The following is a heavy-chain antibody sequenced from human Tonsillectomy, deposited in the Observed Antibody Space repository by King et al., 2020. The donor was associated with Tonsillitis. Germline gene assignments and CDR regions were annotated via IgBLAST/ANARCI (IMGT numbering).Heavy chain of an antibody. CDR1: GFTFSSYG. D-gene: IGHD3-22*01. Sequence: QLVQSGGGVVQPGRSLRLSCAASGFTFSSYGMHWVRQAPGKGLEWVAVISYVGSNKYYADSVKGRFTISRDNSKNTLYLQMNSLRAEDTAVYYCAKDRSSGYYGFDPWGQGTLVTVSS. J-gene: IGHJ5*02. CDR2: ISYVGSNK. CDR3: AKDRSSGYYGFDP. V-gene: IGHV3-30*18.